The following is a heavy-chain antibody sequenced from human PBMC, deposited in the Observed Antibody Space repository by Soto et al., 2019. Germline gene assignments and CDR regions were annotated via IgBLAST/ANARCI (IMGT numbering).Heavy chain of an antibody. V-gene: IGHV1-18*04. D-gene: IGHD6-13*01. CDR3: ARDVMGGAAAGTAPDYYYYYGMDV. J-gene: IGHJ6*02. CDR1: GYTFTSYG. CDR2: ISAYNGNT. Sequence: SVKVSCKASGYTFTSYGISWVRQAPGQGLEWMGWISAYNGNTNYAQKLQGRVTMTTDTSTSTAYMELRSLRSDDTAVYYCARDVMGGAAAGTAPDYYYYYGMDVWGQGTTVTVSS.